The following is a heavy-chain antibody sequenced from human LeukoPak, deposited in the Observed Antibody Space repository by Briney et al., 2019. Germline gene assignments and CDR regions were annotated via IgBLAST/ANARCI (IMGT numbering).Heavy chain of an antibody. Sequence: GGSLRLSCAASGFNFSTQEMAWVRQAPGKGLEWVSYISKDGRTIYYADSVKGRFTISRDNTRNSLFLQLSSLSADDTAFYYCARGSYTGFDLHFDSWGQGTLVTISS. CDR3: ARGSYTGFDLHFDS. V-gene: IGHV3-48*03. D-gene: IGHD5-12*01. CDR2: ISKDGRTI. J-gene: IGHJ4*02. CDR1: GFNFSTQE.